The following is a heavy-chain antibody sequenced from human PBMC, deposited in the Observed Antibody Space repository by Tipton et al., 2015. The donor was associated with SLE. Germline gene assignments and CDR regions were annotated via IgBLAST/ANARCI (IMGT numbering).Heavy chain of an antibody. J-gene: IGHJ4*02. V-gene: IGHV3-11*05. CDR1: GFTFSDYY. CDR2: ISSSRSYT. CDR3: AREERSISSVDY. Sequence: SLRLSCAASGFTFSDYYMSWIRQAPGKGLEWVSYISSSRSYTSYADSVKGRFTISRDNAKNSLYLQMNSLRAEDTAVYYCAREERSISSVDYWGQGTLATVSS. D-gene: IGHD6-6*01.